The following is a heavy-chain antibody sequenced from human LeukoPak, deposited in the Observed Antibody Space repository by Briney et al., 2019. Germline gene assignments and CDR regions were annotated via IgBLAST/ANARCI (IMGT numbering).Heavy chain of an antibody. CDR1: GGSFSVYY. Sequence: SETLSLTCAVYGGSFSVYYWSWIRQPPGKGLEWIGEINHSGSTNYNPSLKSRVTISVDTSKNQFSLKLSSVTAADTAVYYCARGPMYYYDSSGFLPFDYWGQGTLVTVSS. J-gene: IGHJ4*02. CDR2: INHSGST. CDR3: ARGPMYYYDSSGFLPFDY. V-gene: IGHV4-34*01. D-gene: IGHD3-22*01.